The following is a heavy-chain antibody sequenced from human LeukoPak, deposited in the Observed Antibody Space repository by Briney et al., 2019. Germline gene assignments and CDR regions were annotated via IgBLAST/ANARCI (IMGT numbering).Heavy chain of an antibody. CDR3: ARSYDGDAFDI. CDR1: GGAISSGGYS. CDR2: IYHSGST. V-gene: IGHV4-30-2*01. J-gene: IGHJ3*02. Sequence: SQTLSLTCAVAGGAISSGGYSWSWVRQPPGKGLEWIGYIYHSGSTYYNPSLKSRVTISVDRSKNQFSLKLSSVTAADTAVYYCARSYDGDAFDIWGQGTMVTVSS. D-gene: IGHD3-22*01.